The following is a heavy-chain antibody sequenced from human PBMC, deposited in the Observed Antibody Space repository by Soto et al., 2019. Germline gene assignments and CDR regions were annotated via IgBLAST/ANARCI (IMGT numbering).Heavy chain of an antibody. J-gene: IGHJ4*02. CDR3: ARDCKAKGVCSDY. Sequence: EVQLVESGGGLVKPGGSLRLSCAASGFTFSSYSMNWVRQAPGKGLEWVSSISSSSSYIYYADSVKGRFTIARDNAKNSLYRQMNSLRAEETAVYYCARDCKAKGVCSDYWGQGALVTVSS. CDR2: ISSSSSYI. CDR1: GFTFSSYS. D-gene: IGHD2-8*01. V-gene: IGHV3-21*01.